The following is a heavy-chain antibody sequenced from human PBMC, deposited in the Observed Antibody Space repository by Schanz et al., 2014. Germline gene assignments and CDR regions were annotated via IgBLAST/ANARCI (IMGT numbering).Heavy chain of an antibody. J-gene: IGHJ4*01. V-gene: IGHV3-7*01. CDR3: ATPNCSGTTCYTVSXXH. D-gene: IGHD2-2*02. CDR1: RLTFGNYW. CDR2: INQDGSQK. Sequence: EVQLVESGGGLVQPGGSLRLSCATSRLTFGNYWMSWVRQAPGKGLEWVANINQDGSQKYYVGSVKGRFTISRDNAKATLXXQLKIMRPGAADAYYYATPNCSGTTCYTVSXXHWGQGTLXXVSS.